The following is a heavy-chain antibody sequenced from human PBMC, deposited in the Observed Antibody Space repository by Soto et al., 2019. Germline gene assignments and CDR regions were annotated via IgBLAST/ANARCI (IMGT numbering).Heavy chain of an antibody. CDR1: GYIIKNYW. CDR2: IFPYDSDT. CDR3: FRGGVTSRTFDY. V-gene: IGHV5-51*01. J-gene: IGHJ4*02. D-gene: IGHD3-16*01. Sequence: ESLKISFKASGYIIKNYWIGWVRQIPGQGLEWMGIIFPYDSDTRYSPSFQGRVTISVGKSISTAYVQWSSLKASDSAIYYCFRGGVTSRTFDYWGQGTLVTVSS.